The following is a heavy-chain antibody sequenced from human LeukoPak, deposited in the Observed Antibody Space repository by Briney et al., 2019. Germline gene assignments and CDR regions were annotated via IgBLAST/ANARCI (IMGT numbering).Heavy chain of an antibody. CDR3: AKDPPG. Sequence: GRSLRLSCAASGFTFSSYGMHWVRQAPGKGLEWVAVISYDGSNKYYADSVKGRFTISRDNSKNTLYLQMNSLRAEDTAVYYCAKDPPGWGQGTLVTVSS. V-gene: IGHV3-30*18. D-gene: IGHD2-8*02. J-gene: IGHJ4*02. CDR2: ISYDGSNK. CDR1: GFTFSSYG.